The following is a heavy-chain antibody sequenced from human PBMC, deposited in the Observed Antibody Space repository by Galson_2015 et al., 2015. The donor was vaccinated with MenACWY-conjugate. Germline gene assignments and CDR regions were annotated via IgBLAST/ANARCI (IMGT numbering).Heavy chain of an antibody. CDR3: ARESSAATNGYSFDI. Sequence: IRLFCAASGFPFRRYWVSWVRPAPGKGLGWGANIKDEGGSEKYYVDSVRGRFSIARDNAKNSLYLQMSSLRAEDTAVYFCARESSAATNGYSFDIWGRGTMLTVSS. CDR1: GFPFRRYW. J-gene: IGHJ3*02. CDR2: IKDEGGSEK. V-gene: IGHV3-7*01. D-gene: IGHD6-13*01.